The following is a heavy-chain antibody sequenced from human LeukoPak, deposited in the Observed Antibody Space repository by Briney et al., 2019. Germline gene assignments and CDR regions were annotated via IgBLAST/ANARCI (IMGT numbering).Heavy chain of an antibody. Sequence: GGSLKISCKGSGYSFTSYWIGWVRQMPGKGLEWMGIIYPGDSDTRYSPSFQGQVTISADKSISTAYLQWSSLKASDTAMYYCERKAAYDILTGYPYYFDYWGQGTLVTVSS. CDR3: ERKAAYDILTGYPYYFDY. D-gene: IGHD3-9*01. CDR1: GYSFTSYW. CDR2: IYPGDSDT. V-gene: IGHV5-51*01. J-gene: IGHJ4*02.